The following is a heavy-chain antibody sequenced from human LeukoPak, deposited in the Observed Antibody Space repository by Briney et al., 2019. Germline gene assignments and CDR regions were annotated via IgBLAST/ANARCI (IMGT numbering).Heavy chain of an antibody. CDR1: GFTLSSYW. D-gene: IGHD3-16*02. Sequence: GGSLSLSCAASGFTLSSYWMHWVRQAPGKGLVWVSRIKSDGSSTSYADSVKGRFTISRDNAKNTLYLQMNSLRTEDTAVYYCATWDYVWGSYRHGYDYWGQGTLVTVSS. J-gene: IGHJ4*02. CDR3: ATWDYVWGSYRHGYDY. V-gene: IGHV3-74*01. CDR2: IKSDGSST.